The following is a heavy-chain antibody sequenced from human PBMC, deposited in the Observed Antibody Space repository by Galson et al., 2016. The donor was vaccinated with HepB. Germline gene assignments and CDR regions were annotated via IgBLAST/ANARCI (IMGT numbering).Heavy chain of an antibody. Sequence: SLRLSCAASKFTFRNYAMSWVRQAPGKGLEWVSSISGPGRNTYYADALKGRFTISRDNPKTTLYLKMNSLRDEDTAMYYCKTAAFGPSASDYWGQGTLVTVSS. CDR2: ISGPGRNT. CDR3: KTAAFGPSASDY. J-gene: IGHJ4*02. D-gene: IGHD3-3*02. CDR1: KFTFRNYA. V-gene: IGHV3-23*01.